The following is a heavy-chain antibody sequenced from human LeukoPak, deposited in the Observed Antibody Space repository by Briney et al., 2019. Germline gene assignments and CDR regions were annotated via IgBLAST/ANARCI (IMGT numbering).Heavy chain of an antibody. CDR3: TTATSGSYHLDY. V-gene: IGHV3-15*01. Sequence: GGSLRLSCAASGFTFSNARMSWVRQAPGKGLEWVGRIKSKTDGGITDYAAPVKGRFTISRDDSKNTLYLQMNSLKTEDTAVYSCTTATSGSYHLDYWGQGTLVTVSS. CDR1: GFTFSNAR. CDR2: IKSKTDGGIT. J-gene: IGHJ4*02. D-gene: IGHD1-26*01.